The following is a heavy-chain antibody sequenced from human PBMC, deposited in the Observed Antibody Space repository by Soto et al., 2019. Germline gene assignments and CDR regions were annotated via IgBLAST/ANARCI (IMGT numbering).Heavy chain of an antibody. CDR3: AKGRGQNWNFDY. CDR2: ISGSGGTS. D-gene: IGHD1-1*01. Sequence: EVQLLESGGGSVQPGGSLRLSCAASGFTFSSYAMHWVRRPPGKGLERVSSISGSGGTSYYADSVKGRFSISRDSLVNTLYLQMNSLRAENTAVYYSAKGRGQNWNFDYWGQGTLVTVSP. J-gene: IGHJ4*02. CDR1: GFTFSSYA. V-gene: IGHV3-23*01.